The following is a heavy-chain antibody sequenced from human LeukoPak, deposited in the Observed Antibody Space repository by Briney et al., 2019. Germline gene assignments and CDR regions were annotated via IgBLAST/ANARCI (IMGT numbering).Heavy chain of an antibody. Sequence: SETLSLTCTVSDGSISIYYWSWIRQPPGKGLEWIGYIYYSGSTNYSPSLKSRVTISVDTSKNQFSLKLSSVTAADTAVYYCARGGYYDSSGYYIDYWGQGTLVTVSS. D-gene: IGHD3-22*01. V-gene: IGHV4-59*01. J-gene: IGHJ4*02. CDR3: ARGGYYDSSGYYIDY. CDR1: DGSISIYY. CDR2: IYYSGST.